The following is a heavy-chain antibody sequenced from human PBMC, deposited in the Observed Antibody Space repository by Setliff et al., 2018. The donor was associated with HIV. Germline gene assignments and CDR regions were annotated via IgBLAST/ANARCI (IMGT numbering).Heavy chain of an antibody. CDR2: IYYSGSI. CDR3: ARLKRDGTYFFDF. D-gene: IGHD2-21*01. CDR1: GGSISSYY. J-gene: IGHJ4*02. V-gene: IGHV4-59*08. Sequence: SETLSLTCTVSGGSISSYYWSWIRQSPGKGLEWIGSIYYSGSINYNPSLESRVTISVDPSKNKFSLKLRSVTVVDTAVYFCARLKRDGTYFFDFWGQGTLVTVSS.